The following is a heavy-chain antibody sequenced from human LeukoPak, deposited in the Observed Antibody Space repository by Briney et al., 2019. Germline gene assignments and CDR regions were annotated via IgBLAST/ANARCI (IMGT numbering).Heavy chain of an antibody. CDR3: ARGQLVGATNWFDT. CDR2: VYYSGST. CDR1: GGSISIYY. V-gene: IGHV4-59*08. J-gene: IGHJ5*02. Sequence: SETLSLTCTVSGGSISIYYWTWVRQPPGKGLEWSGNVYYSGSTNYNPSLKSRVTISVDKSKNQFSLKLNSMTAADTAVYYCARGQLVGATNWFDTWGQGTLVTVSS. D-gene: IGHD1-26*01.